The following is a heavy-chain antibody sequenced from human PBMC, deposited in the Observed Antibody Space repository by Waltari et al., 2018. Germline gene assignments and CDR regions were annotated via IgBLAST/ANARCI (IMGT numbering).Heavy chain of an antibody. Sequence: QVQLQESGPGLVKPSQTLSLTCTVSGGSISRGSYYWSWIRQPAGKGLEWIGYIYTSGSTNYNPSLKSRVTISVDTSKNQFSLKLSSVTAADTAVYYCARVQGPTVGKRTSSGWYGGGFDYWGQGTLVTVSS. CDR2: IYTSGST. CDR1: GGSISRGSYY. V-gene: IGHV4-61*09. D-gene: IGHD6-19*01. J-gene: IGHJ4*02. CDR3: ARVQGPTVGKRTSSGWYGGGFDY.